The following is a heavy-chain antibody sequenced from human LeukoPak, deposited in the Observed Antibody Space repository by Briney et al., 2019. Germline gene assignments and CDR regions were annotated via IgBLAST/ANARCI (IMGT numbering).Heavy chain of an antibody. J-gene: IGHJ4*02. CDR1: RGSISSYY. V-gene: IGHV4-59*01. Sequence: PSETLSLTCTVSRGSISSYYWSWIRQPPGKGLEWIGYIYYSGSTKYNPSLKSRVTISVDTSKSEVSLKLTSVTAAETAVYYCARGPNRYSSGWYYFDSWGQGTLVTVSS. CDR3: ARGPNRYSSGWYYFDS. D-gene: IGHD6-19*01. CDR2: IYYSGST.